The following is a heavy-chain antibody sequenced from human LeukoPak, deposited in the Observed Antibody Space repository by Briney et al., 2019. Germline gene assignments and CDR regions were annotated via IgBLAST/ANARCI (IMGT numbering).Heavy chain of an antibody. Sequence: PSETLSLTCTVSGGSISSYYWSWIRQPAGKGLEWIGRIYTSGSTNYNPSLKSRVTMSVDTSKNQFSLKLSSVTAADTAVYYCARRRDGFNSGASDVWGQGTMVTVSS. CDR3: ARRRDGFNSGASDV. D-gene: IGHD5-24*01. J-gene: IGHJ3*01. V-gene: IGHV4-4*07. CDR1: GGSISSYY. CDR2: IYTSGST.